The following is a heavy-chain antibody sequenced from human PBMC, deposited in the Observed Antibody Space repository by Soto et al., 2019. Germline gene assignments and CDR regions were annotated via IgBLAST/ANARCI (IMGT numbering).Heavy chain of an antibody. J-gene: IGHJ4*02. Sequence: KPSETLSLTCTVSGASITGSFFWSWTRQPAGKGLEWIGRFSLSGTTNYNPSLRSRVTMSADVSKNQFSLRLTSVTAADTALYYCARGMTPPGAPAWYYFDSWGQGALVTVSS. D-gene: IGHD2-8*02. CDR2: FSLSGTT. V-gene: IGHV4-4*07. CDR1: GASITGSFF. CDR3: ARGMTPPGAPAWYYFDS.